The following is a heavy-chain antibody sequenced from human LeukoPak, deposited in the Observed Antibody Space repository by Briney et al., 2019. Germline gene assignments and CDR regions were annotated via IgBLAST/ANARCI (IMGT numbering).Heavy chain of an antibody. CDR3: ARSEITMVRGVIITSYFYY. J-gene: IGHJ4*02. V-gene: IGHV1-18*04. D-gene: IGHD3-10*01. CDR2: ISAYNGNT. Sequence: ASVKVSCKASGYTFTSYYIHWVRQAPGQGLEWMGWISAYNGNTNYAQKLQGRVTMTRDTSTSTAYMELRSLRSDDTAVYYCARSEITMVRGVIITSYFYYWGQGTLVTVSS. CDR1: GYTFTSYY.